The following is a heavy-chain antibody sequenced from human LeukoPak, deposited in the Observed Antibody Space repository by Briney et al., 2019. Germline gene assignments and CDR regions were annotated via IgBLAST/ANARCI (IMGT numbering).Heavy chain of an antibody. Sequence: SETLSLTCAVYGGSFSGYYWSWIRQPPGKGLEWIGEINHSGSTNYNPSLKSRVTISVDTSKNQFSLKLSSVTAADTAVYYCAKRAHDPGIAVAGTENWFDPWGQGTLVTVSS. CDR2: INHSGST. CDR1: GGSFSGYY. V-gene: IGHV4-34*01. CDR3: AKRAHDPGIAVAGTENWFDP. D-gene: IGHD6-19*01. J-gene: IGHJ5*02.